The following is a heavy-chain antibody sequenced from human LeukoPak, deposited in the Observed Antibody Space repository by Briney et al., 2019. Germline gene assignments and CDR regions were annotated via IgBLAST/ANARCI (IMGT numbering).Heavy chain of an antibody. D-gene: IGHD6-6*01. CDR1: GFTFSSYA. Sequence: GGSLRLSCAASGFTFSSYAMSWVRQAPGKGLEWVSSISSSSSYIYYADSVKGRFTISRDNSKNTLYLQMNSLRAEDTAVYYCAKDNPSSIAARPDYWGQGTLVTVSS. CDR3: AKDNPSSIAARPDY. J-gene: IGHJ4*02. CDR2: ISSSSSYI. V-gene: IGHV3-23*01.